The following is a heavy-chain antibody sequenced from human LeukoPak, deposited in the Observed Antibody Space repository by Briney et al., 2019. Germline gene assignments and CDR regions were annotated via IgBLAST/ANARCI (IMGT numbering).Heavy chain of an antibody. D-gene: IGHD5-18*01. CDR3: ARDLGYSYGSVY. CDR2: INAGNGNT. Sequence: ASVKVSCKASGYTFTSYAMHWVRQAPGQRLEWVGWINAGNGNTKYPQKFQGRVTITRDTSASTAYMGLSSLRSEDTAVYYCARDLGYSYGSVYWGQGTLVTVSS. CDR1: GYTFTSYA. J-gene: IGHJ4*02. V-gene: IGHV1-3*01.